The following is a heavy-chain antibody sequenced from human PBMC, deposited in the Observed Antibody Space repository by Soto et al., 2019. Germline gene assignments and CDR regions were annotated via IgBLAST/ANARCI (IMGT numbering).Heavy chain of an antibody. CDR3: TGDSTGESH. D-gene: IGHD7-27*01. V-gene: IGHV4-31*03. CDR2: ISNSGRI. CDR1: GGSISSGTYF. Sequence: QVQLQESGPGLVKPSQTLSLSCTVSGGSISSGTYFWSWIRQHPGKGLEWIGYISNSGRISYNPSLKSRVTMSVDTSKNQFSLKLSSVTAADTAVYYCTGDSTGESHWGQGSLVTVSS. J-gene: IGHJ4*02.